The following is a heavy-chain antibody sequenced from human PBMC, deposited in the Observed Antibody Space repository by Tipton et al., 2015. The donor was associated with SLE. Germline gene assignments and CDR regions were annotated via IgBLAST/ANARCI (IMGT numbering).Heavy chain of an antibody. V-gene: IGHV4-39*07. J-gene: IGHJ5*02. Sequence: LRPSCTVSGGSISSSSYYWGWIRQPPGKGLEWIGSIYYSGSTYYNPSLKSRVTISVDTSKNQFSLKLSSVTAADTAVYYCARDRRVWFDPWGQGTLVTVSS. CDR2: IYYSGST. CDR3: ARDRRVWFDP. CDR1: GGSISSSSYY.